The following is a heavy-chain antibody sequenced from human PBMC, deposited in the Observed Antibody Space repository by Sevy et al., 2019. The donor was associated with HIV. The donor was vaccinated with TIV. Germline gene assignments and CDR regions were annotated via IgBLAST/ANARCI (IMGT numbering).Heavy chain of an antibody. D-gene: IGHD3-3*01. J-gene: IGHJ5*02. CDR2: IYPGDSDT. Sequence: GESLKISCKGSGYSFTSYWIGWVRQMPGKGLEWMGIIYPGDSDTRYSPSFQGQVTISADKSISTAYLQWSSLKASDTAMYYCARQSIFGVVTPTGFDPWGQGTLVTVSS. CDR3: ARQSIFGVVTPTGFDP. CDR1: GYSFTSYW. V-gene: IGHV5-51*01.